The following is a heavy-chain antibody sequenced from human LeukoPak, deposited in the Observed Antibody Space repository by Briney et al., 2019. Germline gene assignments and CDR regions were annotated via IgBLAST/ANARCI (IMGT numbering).Heavy chain of an antibody. Sequence: GGSLRLSCAASGFTFTSYAVNWVRQAPGKGLDWVSAISGDGTFIYYAESVKGRFTISRDNSKSTVYLQMNSLRAEDTAIYYCARVAGSSLSRARFDYWGSGTLVTVSS. CDR3: ARVAGSSLSRARFDY. CDR2: ISGDGTFI. D-gene: IGHD6-6*01. CDR1: GFTFTSYA. J-gene: IGHJ4*02. V-gene: IGHV3-23*01.